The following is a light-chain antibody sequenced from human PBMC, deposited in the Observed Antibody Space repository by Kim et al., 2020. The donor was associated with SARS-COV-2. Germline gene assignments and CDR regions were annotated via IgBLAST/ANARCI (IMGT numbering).Light chain of an antibody. Sequence: ASVKLTCTLSSGYSTYAIAWHQQQPEKGPRYLMKINSDGSHTKGDGIPTRFSGSSSGAERYLTISSLQSEDEADYYCQTLGTGIRVFGGGTQLTVL. V-gene: IGLV4-69*02. CDR1: SGYSTYA. J-gene: IGLJ3*02. CDR2: INSDGSH. CDR3: QTLGTGIRV.